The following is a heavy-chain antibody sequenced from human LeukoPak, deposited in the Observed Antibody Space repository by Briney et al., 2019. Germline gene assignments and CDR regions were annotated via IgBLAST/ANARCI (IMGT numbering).Heavy chain of an antibody. J-gene: IGHJ5*02. CDR3: ASVSGGYCSSTSCSQTNNWFDP. Sequence: SETLSLTCTVSGGSISSGGYYWSWIRQHPGKGLEWIGYIYYSGSTYYNPSLKSRVTISVDTSKNQFSLKLSSVTAADTAVYYCASVSGGYCSSTSCSQTNNWFDPWGQGTLVTVSS. CDR2: IYYSGST. CDR1: GGSISSGGYY. D-gene: IGHD2-2*01. V-gene: IGHV4-31*03.